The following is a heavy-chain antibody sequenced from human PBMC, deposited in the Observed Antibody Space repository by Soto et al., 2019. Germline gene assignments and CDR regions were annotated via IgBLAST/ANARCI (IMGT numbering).Heavy chain of an antibody. CDR3: ARLRGAYDFWSGYRNNGNWFDP. CDR2: INHSGST. D-gene: IGHD3-3*01. Sequence: SETLSLTCAVYGGSFSGYFWSWIRQPPGKGLEWIGEINHSGSTNYNPSLKSRVTISVDTSKNQFSLKLSSVTAADTAVYYCARLRGAYDFWSGYRNNGNWFDPWGQGTLVTSPQ. CDR1: GGSFSGYF. J-gene: IGHJ5*02. V-gene: IGHV4-34*01.